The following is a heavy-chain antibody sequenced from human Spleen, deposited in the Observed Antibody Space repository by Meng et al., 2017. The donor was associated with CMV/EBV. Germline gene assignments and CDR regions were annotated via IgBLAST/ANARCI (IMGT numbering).Heavy chain of an antibody. CDR3: ARTPRGYSYGYSAFYFDY. Sequence: GESLKISCAASGFTFSNFGMHWVRQAPGKGLEWVAFIWNDGGDEYYADSVKGRFTISRDNSKNTLYLQMDSLRADDTAVYYCARTPRGYSYGYSAFYFDYWGQGALVTVSS. J-gene: IGHJ4*02. CDR1: GFTFSNFG. CDR2: IWNDGGDE. V-gene: IGHV3-30*02. D-gene: IGHD5-18*01.